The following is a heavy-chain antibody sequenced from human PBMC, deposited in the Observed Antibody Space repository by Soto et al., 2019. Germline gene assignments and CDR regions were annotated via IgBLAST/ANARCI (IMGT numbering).Heavy chain of an antibody. V-gene: IGHV4-30-2*01. Sequence: SESLSLTCAVSGGSISIGGYSWSLIRQPPGKGLEWIGNINHSGSTYYKTQLKSRVTKSVDRSKKKFSLKMSSVNAAETAVYYCASLRQGHHGDSFDYWGQGTLVTVSS. CDR3: ASLRQGHHGDSFDY. D-gene: IGHD3-16*01. CDR1: GGSISIGGYS. CDR2: INHSGST. J-gene: IGHJ4*02.